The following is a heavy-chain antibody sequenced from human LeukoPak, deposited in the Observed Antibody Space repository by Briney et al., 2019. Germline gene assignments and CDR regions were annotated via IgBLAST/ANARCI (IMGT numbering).Heavy chain of an antibody. V-gene: IGHV4-30-2*06. Sequence: SQTLSLTCTVSGGSITSGGYYWSWIRQSPGKGLEWIGEINQSGSTTYKPSLKGRVTISVDTSKTQFSLKLSSVTAADTAVYYCARGKEYCGGDCFSSWYFDLWGRGTLVTVSS. CDR1: GGSITSGGYY. J-gene: IGHJ2*01. CDR2: INQSGST. D-gene: IGHD2-21*02. CDR3: ARGKEYCGGDCFSSWYFDL.